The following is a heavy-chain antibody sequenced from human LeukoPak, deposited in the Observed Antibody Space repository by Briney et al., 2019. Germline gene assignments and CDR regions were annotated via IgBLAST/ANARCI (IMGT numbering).Heavy chain of an antibody. V-gene: IGHV1-2*06. CDR2: INPNSGGT. CDR3: ARIYNTANDY. Sequence: ASVKVSCKASGYTFTGYYMHWVRQAPGQGLEGMGRINPNSGGTNYAQKFQGRVTMTSDTSISTAYMELSRLRSDDTAVYYCARIYNTANDYWGQGTLVTVSS. D-gene: IGHD5-24*01. J-gene: IGHJ4*02. CDR1: GYTFTGYY.